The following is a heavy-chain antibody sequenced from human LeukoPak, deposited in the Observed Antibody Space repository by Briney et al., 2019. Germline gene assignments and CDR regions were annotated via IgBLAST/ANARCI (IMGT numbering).Heavy chain of an antibody. CDR1: GFSFSDHY. D-gene: IGHD5-18*01. Sequence: PGGSLRLSCAASGFSFSDHYMSWIRQAPGKGLEWVSYISSSRSFTNYADSVKGRFTISRDTAKNSLYLQMNSLRAEDTAVYYCARLRGYSYGPDYWGQGILVTVSS. CDR3: ARLRGYSYGPDY. V-gene: IGHV3-11*03. J-gene: IGHJ4*02. CDR2: ISSSRSFT.